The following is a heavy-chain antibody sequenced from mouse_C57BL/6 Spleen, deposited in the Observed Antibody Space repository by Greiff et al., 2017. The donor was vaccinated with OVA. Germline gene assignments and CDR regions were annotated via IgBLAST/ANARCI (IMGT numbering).Heavy chain of an antibody. CDR1: GFTFSSYT. Sequence: EVMLVESGGGLVKPGGSLKLSCAASGFTFSSYTMSWVRQTLEKRLEWFATISGGGGNTYYPDSVKGRFTISRDNAKNTLYQQMSSLRSEDTALYYCARGHGYNLWYFDVWGTGTTVTVSS. V-gene: IGHV5-9*01. J-gene: IGHJ1*03. CDR2: ISGGGGNT. CDR3: ARGHGYNLWYFDV. D-gene: IGHD2-2*01.